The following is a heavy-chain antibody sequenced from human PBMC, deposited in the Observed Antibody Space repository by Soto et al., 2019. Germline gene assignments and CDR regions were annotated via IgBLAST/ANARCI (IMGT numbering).Heavy chain of an antibody. Sequence: QVQLVQSGAEVKKPGASVKVSCKASGYTFTGYYMHWVRQAPGQGLEWMGWINHNSGGTNYAQKFQGRVTMTRDTSISTAYMELSRLRSDDTAVYYCARGVSSIWYGYYFDYWGQGTLVTVSS. CDR1: GYTFTGYY. D-gene: IGHD6-13*01. V-gene: IGHV1-2*02. J-gene: IGHJ4*02. CDR3: ARGVSSIWYGYYFDY. CDR2: INHNSGGT.